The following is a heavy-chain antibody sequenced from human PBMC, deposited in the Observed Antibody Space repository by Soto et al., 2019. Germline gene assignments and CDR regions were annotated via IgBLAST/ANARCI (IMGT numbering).Heavy chain of an antibody. Sequence: QVQLVQSGAEVKKPGSSVTVSCKTSGGTFSKDAINWVRQAPGQGLEWMGLLIPVFGSPIYAQKFQGRIRIRADESTSTALMDLSSLRSEDTAVYYCTRVLGYTFEPGKTRYYAMDVWGQGTTVSVSS. CDR1: GGTFSKDA. J-gene: IGHJ6*02. CDR2: LIPVFGSP. CDR3: TRVLGYTFEPGKTRYYAMDV. D-gene: IGHD5-18*01. V-gene: IGHV1-69*01.